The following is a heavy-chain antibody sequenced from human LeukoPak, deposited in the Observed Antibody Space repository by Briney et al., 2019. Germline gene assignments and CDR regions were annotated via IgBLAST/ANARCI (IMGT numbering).Heavy chain of an antibody. V-gene: IGHV4-30-4*07. Sequence: SETLSLTCAVSGGPVSSSGYSWIWIRQPPGKGLEWVTYIYYNGNIHSNPSLKSRVTLSIDTSKNQFSLKLRGVTAADSALYFCARAEINDYSRYWGQGIPVIVSS. J-gene: IGHJ4*02. CDR3: ARAEINDYSRY. CDR2: IYYNGNI. CDR1: GGPVSSSGYS. D-gene: IGHD4-11*01.